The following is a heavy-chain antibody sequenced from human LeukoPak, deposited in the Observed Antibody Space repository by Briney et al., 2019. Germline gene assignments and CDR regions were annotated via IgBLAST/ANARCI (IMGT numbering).Heavy chain of an antibody. D-gene: IGHD5-24*01. Sequence: GGSLRLSCAASGFTFSRYAMSWVRQAPGKGLEWVCGISNSGESPYYANSVEGRFTISRDNSKNTLYLEINSLRAEDTAVYYCAKKSRDEYNPFDYVGQGTLVTVSS. J-gene: IGHJ4*02. CDR2: ISNSGESP. CDR1: GFTFSRYA. CDR3: AKKSRDEYNPFDY. V-gene: IGHV3-23*01.